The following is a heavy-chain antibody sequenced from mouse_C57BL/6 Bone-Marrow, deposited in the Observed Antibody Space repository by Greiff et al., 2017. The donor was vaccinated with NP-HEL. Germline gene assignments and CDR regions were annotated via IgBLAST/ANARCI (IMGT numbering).Heavy chain of an antibody. CDR3: DRAYYDCTPWFDY. CDR1: GYSFTSYY. V-gene: IGHV1-66*01. Sequence: QVQLQQSGPELVKPGASVKISCKASGYSFTSYYIHWVKQRPGQGLEWIGWIYPGSGNTKYNEKFKGKATLTADKSSSTAYMQLSSLTSEDSAVYSWDRAYYDCTPWFDYWGQGKVITVSA. D-gene: IGHD2-4*01. J-gene: IGHJ3*01. CDR2: IYPGSGNT.